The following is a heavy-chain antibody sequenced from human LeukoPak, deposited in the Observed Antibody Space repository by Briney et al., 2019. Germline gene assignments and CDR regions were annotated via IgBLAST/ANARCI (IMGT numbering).Heavy chain of an antibody. Sequence: ASVKVSCKASGGTFSSYAISWVRQAPGQGLEWMGGIIPIFGTANYAQKFQGRVTITADKSTSTAYMELSSLRSEDTAVYYCARDRGLVVVEKRFDPWGQGTLVTVSS. J-gene: IGHJ5*02. D-gene: IGHD2-21*01. CDR2: IIPIFGTA. CDR1: GGTFSSYA. CDR3: ARDRGLVVVEKRFDP. V-gene: IGHV1-69*06.